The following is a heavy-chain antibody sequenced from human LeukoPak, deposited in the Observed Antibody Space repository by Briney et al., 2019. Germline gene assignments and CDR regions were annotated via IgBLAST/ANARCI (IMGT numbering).Heavy chain of an antibody. Sequence: ASVKVSRKASGYTFTSYGISWVRQAPGQGLEWMGWISAYNGNTNYAQKLQGRVTMTTDTSTSTVYMELRSLRSDDTAVYYCARESYYYGSGSYDDFDYWGQGTLVTVSS. CDR3: ARESYYYGSGSYDDFDY. D-gene: IGHD3-10*01. CDR1: GYTFTSYG. CDR2: ISAYNGNT. V-gene: IGHV1-18*04. J-gene: IGHJ4*02.